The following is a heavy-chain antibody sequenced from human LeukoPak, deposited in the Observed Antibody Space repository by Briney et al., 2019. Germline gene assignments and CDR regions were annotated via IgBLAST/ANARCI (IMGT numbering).Heavy chain of an antibody. Sequence: PGGSLRLSCAASGFTFSSHWMIWVRQAPGKRLEWVASIKQDGSEKYYVDSVRGRFTISRDNAKNSLYLQMNTLRAEDTAMYYCARDPGNHSGAWGQGTLVTVSS. V-gene: IGHV3-7*05. CDR1: GFTFSSHW. J-gene: IGHJ5*02. D-gene: IGHD6-19*01. CDR3: ARDPGNHSGA. CDR2: IKQDGSEK.